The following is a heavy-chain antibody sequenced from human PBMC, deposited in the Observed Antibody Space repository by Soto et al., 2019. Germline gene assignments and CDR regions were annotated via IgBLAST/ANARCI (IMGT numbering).Heavy chain of an antibody. CDR3: ASFFNTGIQENWFDP. J-gene: IGHJ5*02. CDR2: ISYDGSNK. CDR1: GFTFSSYA. D-gene: IGHD1-20*01. V-gene: IGHV3-30-3*01. Sequence: PRGSLRLSCAASGFTFSSYAMHWVRQAPGKGLEWVAVISYDGSNKYYADSVKGRFTISRDNSKNTLYLQMNSLRAEDTAVYYCASFFNTGIQENWFDPCGQRSLVPVSA.